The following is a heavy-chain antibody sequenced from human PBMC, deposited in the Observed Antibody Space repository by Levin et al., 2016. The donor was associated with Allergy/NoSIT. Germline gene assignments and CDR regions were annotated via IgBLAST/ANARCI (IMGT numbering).Heavy chain of an antibody. CDR2: INAGNGNT. J-gene: IGHJ4*02. D-gene: IGHD2-2*01. V-gene: IGHV1-3*01. Sequence: WVRQAPGQRLEWMGWINAGNGNTKYSQKFQGRVTITRDTSASTAYMELSSLRSEDTAVYYCARQVPAAPFDYWGQGTLVTVSS. CDR3: ARQVPAAPFDY.